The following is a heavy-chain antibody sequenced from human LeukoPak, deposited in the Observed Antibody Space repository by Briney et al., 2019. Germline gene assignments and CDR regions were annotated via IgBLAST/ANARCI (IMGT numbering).Heavy chain of an antibody. D-gene: IGHD2-21*02. J-gene: IGHJ4*02. Sequence: GGSLRLSCAASGFTFSSYAMHWVRQAPGKGLEWVAVISYDGSNKYYADPVKGRFTITRDNSKNTLYLQMNSLRAEDTAVYYCARVVGGDYPIDYWGQGTLVTVSS. CDR3: ARVVGGDYPIDY. CDR1: GFTFSSYA. CDR2: ISYDGSNK. V-gene: IGHV3-30-3*01.